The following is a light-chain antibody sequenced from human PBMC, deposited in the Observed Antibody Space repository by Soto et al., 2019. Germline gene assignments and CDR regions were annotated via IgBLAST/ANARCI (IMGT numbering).Light chain of an antibody. CDR2: EAS. CDR3: QQSNNYPWT. J-gene: IGKJ1*01. V-gene: IGKV1-5*03. CDR1: QSISSW. Sequence: DIQMTQSPSTLSASVGDRVTITCRASQSISSWLAWYQQKPGKAPKLLIYEASNLESGVPSRFSGSGSGTESTLTISSLQPDDFATYYCQQSNNYPWTFGQGTKVEI.